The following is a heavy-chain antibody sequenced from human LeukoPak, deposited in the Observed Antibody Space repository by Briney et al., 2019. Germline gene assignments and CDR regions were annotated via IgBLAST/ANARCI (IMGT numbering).Heavy chain of an antibody. J-gene: IGHJ4*02. CDR2: IKPNSGGT. CDR3: ARWLYSSGWYGATVDY. CDR1: GYTFTGYY. V-gene: IGHV1-2*02. Sequence: SVTVSCKASGYTFTGYYMHWVLQAPGPRVEWMGWIKPNSGGTNYAQKFQGRVTMTRDTSISTAYMELSRLRSDDTAVYYCARWLYSSGWYGATVDYWGQGTLVTVSS. D-gene: IGHD6-19*01.